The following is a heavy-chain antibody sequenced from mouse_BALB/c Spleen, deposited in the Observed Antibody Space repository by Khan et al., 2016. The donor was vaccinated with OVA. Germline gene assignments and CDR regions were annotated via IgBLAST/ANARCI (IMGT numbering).Heavy chain of an antibody. Sequence: EVQLQESGGDLVKPGGSLKFSCAASGFTFSSYSMSWVRQTPDKRLEWVATISSGGDYTYYSDNVKGRFTISRDNAKNTLYLQMSSLKSEDTAVYYCASHLTGSFAYWGQGTLVTVSA. CDR2: ISSGGDYT. CDR1: GFTFSSYS. J-gene: IGHJ3*01. D-gene: IGHD4-1*01. V-gene: IGHV5-6*01. CDR3: ASHLTGSFAY.